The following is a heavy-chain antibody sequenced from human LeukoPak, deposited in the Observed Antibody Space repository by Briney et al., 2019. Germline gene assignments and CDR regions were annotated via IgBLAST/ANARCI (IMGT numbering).Heavy chain of an antibody. D-gene: IGHD3-22*01. CDR1: GFTFSSYS. CDR3: ASGDSSGYFFGY. J-gene: IGHJ4*02. Sequence: GGSLRLSCAASGFTFSSYSMNWVREAPGKGREWVSSISSSSSYIYYADSVKGRFTISRDNAKNSLYLQMNSLRAEDTAVYCCASGDSSGYFFGYWGQGALVTVSS. V-gene: IGHV3-21*01. CDR2: ISSSSSYI.